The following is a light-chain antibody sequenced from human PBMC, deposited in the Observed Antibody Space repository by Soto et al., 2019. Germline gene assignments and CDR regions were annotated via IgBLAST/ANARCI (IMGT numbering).Light chain of an antibody. CDR3: SSYASSITVV. CDR1: SSDVGGYNY. V-gene: IGLV2-14*03. Sequence: QSALTQPASVSGSPGQSITISCTGTSSDVGGYNYVSWYQHHPGKAPKVMIYDVSNRPSGVSNRFSGSKSGNTASLTISGLQAEDEADYYCSSYASSITVVFGGGTKLTVL. CDR2: DVS. J-gene: IGLJ2*01.